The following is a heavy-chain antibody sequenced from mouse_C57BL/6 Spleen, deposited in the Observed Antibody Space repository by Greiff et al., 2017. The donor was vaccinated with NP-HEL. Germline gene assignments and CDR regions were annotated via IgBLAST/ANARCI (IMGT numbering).Heavy chain of an antibody. J-gene: IGHJ2*01. CDR2: IYPRDGST. CDR1: GYTFTSYD. V-gene: IGHV1-85*01. Sequence: QVHVKQSGPELVKPGASVKLSCKASGYTFTSYDINWVKQRPGQGLEWIGWIYPRDGSTKYNEKFKGKATLTVDTSSSTAYMELHSLTSEDSAVYVCARDDVEAPLDWGQGTTLTVSS. CDR3: ARDDVEAPLD. D-gene: IGHD2-12*01.